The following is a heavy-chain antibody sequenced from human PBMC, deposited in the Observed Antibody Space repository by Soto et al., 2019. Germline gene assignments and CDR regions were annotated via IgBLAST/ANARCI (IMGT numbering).Heavy chain of an antibody. CDR1: GYSFTSYW. J-gene: IGHJ4*02. CDR3: ARCMPLAARLTTPLDY. CDR2: IYPGDSDT. V-gene: IGHV5-51*01. Sequence: PGESLKISCKGSGYSFTSYWIGWVRQMPGKGLEWMGIIYPGDSDTRYSPSFQGQVTISADKSISTAYLQWSSLKASDTAMYYCARCMPLAARLTTPLDYWGQGTLVPVSS. D-gene: IGHD6-6*01.